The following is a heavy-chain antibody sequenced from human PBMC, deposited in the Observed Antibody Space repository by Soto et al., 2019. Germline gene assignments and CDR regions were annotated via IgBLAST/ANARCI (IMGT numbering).Heavy chain of an antibody. V-gene: IGHV3-7*03. CDR1: GFTFSSYW. CDR2: IKQGGSEK. CDR3: ARDRPNYDFWSGYTSWFDP. J-gene: IGHJ5*02. Sequence: PGGSLRLSCAASGFTFSSYWMSWVRQAPGKGLEWVANIKQGGSEKYYVDSVKGRFTISRDNAKNSLYLQMNSLRAEDTAVYYCARDRPNYDFWSGYTSWFDPWGQGTLVTVSS. D-gene: IGHD3-3*01.